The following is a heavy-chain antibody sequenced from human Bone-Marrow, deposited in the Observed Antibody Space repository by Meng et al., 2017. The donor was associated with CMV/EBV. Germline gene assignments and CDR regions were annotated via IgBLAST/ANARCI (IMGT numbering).Heavy chain of an antibody. V-gene: IGHV3-66*02. J-gene: IGHJ4*02. CDR2: IYGGGRT. CDR3: ARDGGDFWSGYFLRY. Sequence: GGSLRLSCAASGFTVSSNYMSWARQAPGKGLEWVPVIYGGGRTYYADSVKGRFTISRDNSKTTLYLQMNSLRAEETALYYCARDGGDFWSGYFLRYWGQGTLVTVSS. CDR1: GFTVSSNY. D-gene: IGHD3-3*01.